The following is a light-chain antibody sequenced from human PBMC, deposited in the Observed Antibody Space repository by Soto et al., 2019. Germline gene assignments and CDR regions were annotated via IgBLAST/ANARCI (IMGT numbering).Light chain of an antibody. CDR2: GAS. V-gene: IGKV3-20*01. Sequence: EIVLTQSPGTLSLSPGERATLSCRASQSVSRSYLAWYQQKPGQAPRLLIYGASSRATGIPDGFSGSGSGTDFTLTISRLEPEDFAVYYCQQYGSSPWTFGQGTQVEIK. CDR3: QQYGSSPWT. J-gene: IGKJ1*01. CDR1: QSVSRSY.